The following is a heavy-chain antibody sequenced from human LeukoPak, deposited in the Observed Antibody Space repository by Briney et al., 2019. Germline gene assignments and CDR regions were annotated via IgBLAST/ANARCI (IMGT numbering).Heavy chain of an antibody. D-gene: IGHD4-17*01. CDR2: INPYNGNT. V-gene: IGHV1-18*01. CDR1: GYTFTTYG. CDR3: ATGLYGDFRG. J-gene: IGHJ4*02. Sequence: ASVKVSCKASGYTFTTYGIVWVRQAPVQGLECMGWINPYNGNTKYAQKFQDRVTMTTDTSTRIAYMELRSLRSDDTAVFYCATGLYGDFRGWGQGTLVTVSS.